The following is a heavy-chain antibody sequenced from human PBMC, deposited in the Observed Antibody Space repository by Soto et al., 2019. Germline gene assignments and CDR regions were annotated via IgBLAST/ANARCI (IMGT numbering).Heavy chain of an antibody. J-gene: IGHJ4*02. CDR3: ARTQGVYCGGDCYFRY. V-gene: IGHV4-59*01. CDR2: IYYSGST. Sequence: SETLSLTCTVSGGSISSYYWSWIRQPPGKGLELIGYIYYSGSTNYNPSLKSRVTISVDTSKNQFSLKLSSVTVADTAVYYCARTQGVYCGGDCYFRYWGQGTLVTVSS. CDR1: GGSISSYY. D-gene: IGHD2-21*02.